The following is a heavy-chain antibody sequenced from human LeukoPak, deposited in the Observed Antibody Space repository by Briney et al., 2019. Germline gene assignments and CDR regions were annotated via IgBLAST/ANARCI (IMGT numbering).Heavy chain of an antibody. D-gene: IGHD2-15*01. V-gene: IGHV3-7*05. Sequence: GGSLRLSCAASGFTFSRHWMSWVRQAPGKGLEWVANIKQDETKKYYVDSVKGRFTISRDNGKNSLYLQMNSLRAEDTAVYYCARDTGHYSVDYWGQGTLVTVSS. J-gene: IGHJ4*02. CDR2: IKQDETKK. CDR1: GFTFSRHW. CDR3: ARDTGHYSVDY.